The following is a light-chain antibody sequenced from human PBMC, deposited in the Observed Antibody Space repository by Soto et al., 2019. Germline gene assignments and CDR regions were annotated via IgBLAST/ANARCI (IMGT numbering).Light chain of an antibody. Sequence: QSALTQPASVSGSPGQAITISCTGTSSDIGAFDLVSCYQQHPGKAPKVILSDVNTLSSDVYSRFSGSKSGTTASRAISGHQADDEADYYCSSYTITSTRLFGTGTKLTVL. V-gene: IGLV2-14*03. J-gene: IGLJ1*01. CDR1: SSDIGAFDL. CDR3: SSYTITSTRL. CDR2: DVN.